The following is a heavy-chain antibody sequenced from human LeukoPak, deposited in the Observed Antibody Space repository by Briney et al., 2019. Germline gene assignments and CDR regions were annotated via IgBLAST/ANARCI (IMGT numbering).Heavy chain of an antibody. CDR2: ISSSGSTI. CDR3: ARDASRRRHFDY. J-gene: IGHJ4*02. Sequence: PGGSLRLSCAASGFTFSSYEMNWVRQAPGKGLEWVSYISSSGSTIYYADSVKGRFTISRDNAKNSLYLQMNSLRAEDTAVYYCARDASRRRHFDYWGQGTLVTVSS. CDR1: GFTFSSYE. V-gene: IGHV3-48*03.